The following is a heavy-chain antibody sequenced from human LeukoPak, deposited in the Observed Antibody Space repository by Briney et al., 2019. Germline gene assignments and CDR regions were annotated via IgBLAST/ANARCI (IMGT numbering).Heavy chain of an antibody. CDR1: GGSFSGYY. CDR2: INHSGST. D-gene: IGHD2-2*01. J-gene: IGHJ4*02. Sequence: SETLSLTCAVYGGSFSGYYWSWIRQPPEKGLEWIGEINHSGSTNYNPSLKSRVTISVDTSKNQFSLNLSSVTAADTAVYYCARNEGRLVVPADMGGGLDYWGQGTLVTVSS. CDR3: ARNEGRLVVPADMGGGLDY. V-gene: IGHV4-34*01.